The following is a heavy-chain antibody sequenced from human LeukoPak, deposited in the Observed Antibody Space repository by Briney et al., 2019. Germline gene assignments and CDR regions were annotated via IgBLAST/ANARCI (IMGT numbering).Heavy chain of an antibody. D-gene: IGHD2-2*01. V-gene: IGHV5-10-1*01. CDR3: ARLGGYCSSTSCYFFD. CDR2: XDPSDSYT. CDR1: GYSFTSYW. Sequence: GESLKISCKGSGYSFTSYWISWVRQMPGKGLXXXXXXDPSDSYTNYSPSFQGHVTISADKSISTAYLQWSSLKASDTAMYCCARLGGYCSSTSCYFFDWGQGTLVTVSS. J-gene: IGHJ4*02.